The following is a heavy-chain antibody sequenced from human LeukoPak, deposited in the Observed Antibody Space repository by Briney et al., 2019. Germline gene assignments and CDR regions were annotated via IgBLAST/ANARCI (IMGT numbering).Heavy chain of an antibody. J-gene: IGHJ4*02. CDR3: AKGPDRSGLYSLDY. CDR2: ISGSGDST. V-gene: IGHV3-23*01. D-gene: IGHD3-22*01. Sequence: AGGSLRLSCAASGFTFSSSAMSWVRQAPGEGLEWVSAISGSGDSTFYADSVKGRFTISRDNAKSTLYLQMNSLRSEDTAVYYCAKGPDRSGLYSLDYWGQGTLVTVSS. CDR1: GFTFSSSA.